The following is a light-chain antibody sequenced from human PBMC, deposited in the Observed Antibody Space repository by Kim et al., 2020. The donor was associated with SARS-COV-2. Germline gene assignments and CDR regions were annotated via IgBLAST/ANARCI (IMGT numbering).Light chain of an antibody. CDR3: QQRNTWPLT. CDR1: QSVDIY. Sequence: EIVLKQSPATLSLSPGERATLSCRASQSVDIYLAWYQQKPGQAPRLLIYDASNRATGIPARFTGSGSGTDFSLTISSLEPEDFAVYFCQQRNTWPLTFGGGTKVDIK. J-gene: IGKJ4*01. CDR2: DAS. V-gene: IGKV3-11*01.